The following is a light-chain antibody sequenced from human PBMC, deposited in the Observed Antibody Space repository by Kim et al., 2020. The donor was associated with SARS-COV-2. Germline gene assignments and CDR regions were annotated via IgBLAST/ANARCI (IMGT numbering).Light chain of an antibody. Sequence: DIQMTQSPSTLSASVGDRVTITCRASQSINSWLAWYQQQPGTAPKLLIYDASSLQSGVPPRFSGRGSGTEFTLTISSLQPDDFATYYCHQYQSYPYTFGQGNKLEI. CDR3: HQYQSYPYT. J-gene: IGKJ2*01. CDR2: DAS. CDR1: QSINSW. V-gene: IGKV1-5*01.